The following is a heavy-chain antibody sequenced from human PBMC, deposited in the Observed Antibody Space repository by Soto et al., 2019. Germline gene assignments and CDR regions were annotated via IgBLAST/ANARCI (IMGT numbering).Heavy chain of an antibody. J-gene: IGHJ4*02. D-gene: IGHD3-22*01. Sequence: PSETLSLTCAVSGGSISSGGYSWSWIRQPPGKGLEWIGYIYHSGSTYYNPSLKSRVTISVDRSKNQFSLKLSSVTAADTAVYYCARVYYYYDSSGYPDYWGQGTLVTVSS. V-gene: IGHV4-30-2*01. CDR1: GGSISSGGYS. CDR2: IYHSGST. CDR3: ARVYYYYDSSGYPDY.